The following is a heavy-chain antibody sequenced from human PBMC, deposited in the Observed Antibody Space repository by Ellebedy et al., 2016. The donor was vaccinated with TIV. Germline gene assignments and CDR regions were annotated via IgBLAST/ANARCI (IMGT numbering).Heavy chain of an antibody. CDR1: GYTFSNYA. J-gene: IGHJ4*02. Sequence: GESLKISCSASGYTFSNYAIHWVRQAPGKGLEWVAVMTYDTSQERFIDSVRGRLTISRDNAKNTVFLQMNSLRADETAVYYCARGPEMAHFDYWGQGTLVTVSS. CDR2: MTYDTSQE. V-gene: IGHV3-33*04. CDR3: ARGPEMAHFDY. D-gene: IGHD5-24*01.